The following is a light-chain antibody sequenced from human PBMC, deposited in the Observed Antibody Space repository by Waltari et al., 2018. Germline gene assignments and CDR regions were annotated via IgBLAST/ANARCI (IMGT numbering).Light chain of an antibody. V-gene: IGLV2-23*02. CDR3: YSYAGGRV. Sequence: QSALTQPASVSGSPGQSITISCTGSSSDVGSSNLVSWYLQHPGKAPKLIIYEVTKRSSGVSNRFSGSKSGNAASLTISGLQAEDEADYYCYSYAGGRVFGTGTKVTVL. CDR2: EVT. J-gene: IGLJ1*01. CDR1: SSDVGSSNL.